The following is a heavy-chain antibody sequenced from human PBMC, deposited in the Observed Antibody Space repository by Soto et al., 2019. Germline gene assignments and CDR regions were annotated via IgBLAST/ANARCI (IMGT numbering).Heavy chain of an antibody. CDR3: AKDSNKYSSSLRGRYFDY. Sequence: GGSLRLSCAASGFPFSSYVMSWVRQAPGKGLEWVSGITGGGSNTFYADSVKGRFTISRDNSKNTLFLQMNSLGAEDTAVYYCAKDSNKYSSSLRGRYFDYWGQGIGVTVS. D-gene: IGHD4-4*01. V-gene: IGHV3-23*01. CDR2: ITGGGSNT. J-gene: IGHJ4*02. CDR1: GFPFSSYV.